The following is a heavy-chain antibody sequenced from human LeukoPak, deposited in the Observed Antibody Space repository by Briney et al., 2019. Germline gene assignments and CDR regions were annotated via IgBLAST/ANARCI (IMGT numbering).Heavy chain of an antibody. J-gene: IGHJ5*02. CDR2: IIPILGIA. CDR1: GGTFSSYA. Sequence: ASVKVSCKASGGTFSSYAISWVRQVPGQGLEWMGRIIPILGIANYAQKFQGRVTITADKATSTAYMELSSLRSEDTAVYYCASSTSPYCSSTSCQTRWFDPWGQGTLVTVSS. CDR3: ASSTSPYCSSTSCQTRWFDP. V-gene: IGHV1-69*04. D-gene: IGHD2-2*01.